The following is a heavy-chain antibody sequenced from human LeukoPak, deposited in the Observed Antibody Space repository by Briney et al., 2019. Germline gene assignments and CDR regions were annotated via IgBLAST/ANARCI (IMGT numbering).Heavy chain of an antibody. V-gene: IGHV3-23*01. CDR3: AKVALTGTTAAVFDY. CDR1: GFTFSNSA. D-gene: IGHD1-7*01. CDR2: ISGSGGST. J-gene: IGHJ4*02. Sequence: PGRSLRLSCADSGFTFSNSAMHWVRQAPGKGLEWVSAISGSGGSTYYADSVKGRFTISRDNSKNTLYLQMNSLRAEDTAVYYCAKVALTGTTAAVFDYWGQGTLVTVSP.